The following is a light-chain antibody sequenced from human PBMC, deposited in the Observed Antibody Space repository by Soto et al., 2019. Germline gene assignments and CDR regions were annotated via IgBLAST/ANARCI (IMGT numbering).Light chain of an antibody. CDR2: NNN. CDR3: AAWDDSLNGLV. J-gene: IGLJ1*01. CDR1: SSNIGSNT. Sequence: QSVLTQPPSASGTHGQRVTISCSGSSSNIGSNTVNWYQQLPGTAPKLLIYNNNQRPSGVPDRFSDSKSGTSASLAISGLQSEDEADYYCAAWDDSLNGLVFGTGTKLTVL. V-gene: IGLV1-44*01.